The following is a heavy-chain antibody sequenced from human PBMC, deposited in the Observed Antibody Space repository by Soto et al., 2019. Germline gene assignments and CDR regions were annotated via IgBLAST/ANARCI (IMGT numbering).Heavy chain of an antibody. CDR3: AREAAPAWLDYYYYGMDV. J-gene: IGHJ6*02. Sequence: QVQLVQSGAEVKKPGSSVKVSCKASGGTFSSYAISWVRQAPGQGLEWMGGIIPIFGTANYAQKFQGRVTITADESTSTAYMELSSLRSEDTAVYYCAREAAPAWLDYYYYGMDVWGQGTTVTVS. V-gene: IGHV1-69*01. CDR1: GGTFSSYA. D-gene: IGHD6-25*01. CDR2: IIPIFGTA.